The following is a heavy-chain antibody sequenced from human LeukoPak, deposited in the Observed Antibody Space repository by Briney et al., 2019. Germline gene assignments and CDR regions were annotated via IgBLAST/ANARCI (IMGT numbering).Heavy chain of an antibody. CDR1: GFTFSNYW. V-gene: IGHV3-74*01. Sequence: GGSLRLSCAASGFTFSNYWMHWVRQAPGKGLLWVSHINSDGGTTTYADSVKGRFTISRDNSKNTLYLQMNSLRAEDTAVYYCASSYSSGWDYFDYWGQGTLVTVSS. CDR3: ASSYSSGWDYFDY. J-gene: IGHJ4*02. CDR2: INSDGGTT. D-gene: IGHD6-19*01.